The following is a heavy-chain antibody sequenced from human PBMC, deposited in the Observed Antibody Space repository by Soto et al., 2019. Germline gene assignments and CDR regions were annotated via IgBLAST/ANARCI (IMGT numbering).Heavy chain of an antibody. CDR1: GGSFSGYY. Sequence: PSETLSLTCAVYGGSFSGYYWSWIRQPPGKGLEWIGEINHSGSTNYNPSLKSRVTISVDTSKNQFSLKLSSVTAADTAVYYCASRSRYDFWSGYHRGAFDYWGQGTLVTVSS. CDR2: INHSGST. J-gene: IGHJ4*02. D-gene: IGHD3-3*01. V-gene: IGHV4-34*01. CDR3: ASRSRYDFWSGYHRGAFDY.